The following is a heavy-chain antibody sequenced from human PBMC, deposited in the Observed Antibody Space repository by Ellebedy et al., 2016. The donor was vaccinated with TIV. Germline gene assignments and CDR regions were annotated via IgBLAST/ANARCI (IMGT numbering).Heavy chain of an antibody. D-gene: IGHD2-8*02. J-gene: IGHJ5*02. CDR3: AREARGTGGFDP. CDR2: MKPGSGNT. CDR1: GYTFTDYD. Sequence: AASVKVSCKASGYTFTDYDINWVRQATGQGLEYLGWMKPGSGNTGYAQKFEGRVTMTRNTSTSTAYMELSSLRSDDTAVYYCAREARGTGGFDPWGQGTLVTVSS. V-gene: IGHV1-8*01.